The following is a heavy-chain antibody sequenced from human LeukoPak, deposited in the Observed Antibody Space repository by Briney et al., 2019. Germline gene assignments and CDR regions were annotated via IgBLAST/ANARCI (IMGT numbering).Heavy chain of an antibody. CDR1: GGSISSSSYY. Sequence: SETLSLTCTVSGGSISSSSYYWGWIRQPPGKGLEWIGSIYYSGSTYYNPSLKSRVTISVDTSKNQFSLKLSSVTAADTAVYYCARVGLGAYSNRLNYFDYWGQGTLVTVSS. CDR3: ARVGLGAYSNRLNYFDY. D-gene: IGHD4-11*01. J-gene: IGHJ4*02. CDR2: IYYSGST. V-gene: IGHV4-39*07.